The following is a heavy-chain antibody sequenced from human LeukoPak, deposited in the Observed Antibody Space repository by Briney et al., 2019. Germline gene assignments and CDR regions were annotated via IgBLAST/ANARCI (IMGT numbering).Heavy chain of an antibody. CDR1: GGSISSSNNY. CDR3: ASIGSGSCYNEYFDY. V-gene: IGHV4-39*07. J-gene: IGHJ4*02. Sequence: SETLSLTCTVSGGSISSSNNYWGWVRQPPGKGLEWIGEINHSGSTNYNPSLKSRVTISVDTSKNQFSLKLSSVTAADTAVYYCASIGSGSCYNEYFDYWGQGTLVTVSS. D-gene: IGHD3-10*01. CDR2: INHSGST.